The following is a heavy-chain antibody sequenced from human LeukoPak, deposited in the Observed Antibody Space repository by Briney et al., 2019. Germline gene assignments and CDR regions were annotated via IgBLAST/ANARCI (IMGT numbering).Heavy chain of an antibody. CDR3: ALPGAYYYDSSVLDP. Sequence: ASVKVSCKASGYTFTSYGISWVRQAPGQGLEWMGWISAYNGNTNYAQKLQGRVTMTTDTSTSTAYMELRSPRSDDTAVYYCALPGAYYYDSSVLDPWGQGTLVTVSS. CDR1: GYTFTSYG. CDR2: ISAYNGNT. J-gene: IGHJ5*02. V-gene: IGHV1-18*01. D-gene: IGHD3-22*01.